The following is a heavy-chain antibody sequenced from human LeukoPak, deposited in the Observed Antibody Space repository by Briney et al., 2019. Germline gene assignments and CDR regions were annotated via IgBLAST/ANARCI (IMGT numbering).Heavy chain of an antibody. V-gene: IGHV4-39*01. CDR1: GGSISSYY. CDR2: IYYSGST. Sequence: SETLSLTCTVSGGSISSYYWGWIRRPPGKGLEWIGSIYYSGSTYYNPSLKSRVTISVDTSKNQFSLKLSSVTAADTAVYYCARLHFLEWLAHFDYWGQGTLVIVSS. J-gene: IGHJ4*02. CDR3: ARLHFLEWLAHFDY. D-gene: IGHD3-3*01.